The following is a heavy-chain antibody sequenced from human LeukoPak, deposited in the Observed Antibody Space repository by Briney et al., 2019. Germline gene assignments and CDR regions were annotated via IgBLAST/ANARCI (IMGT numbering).Heavy chain of an antibody. V-gene: IGHV3-7*01. CDR1: GFTFSNYW. Sequence: GGSLRLSCTASGFTFSNYWMSWVRLAPGKGLEWVANIKQDGSEKYYVDSVKGRFTISRDNAKNSLYLQMNSLRAEDTAVYYCAELGITMIGGVWGKGTTVTISS. CDR2: IKQDGSEK. D-gene: IGHD3-10*02. J-gene: IGHJ6*04. CDR3: AELGITMIGGV.